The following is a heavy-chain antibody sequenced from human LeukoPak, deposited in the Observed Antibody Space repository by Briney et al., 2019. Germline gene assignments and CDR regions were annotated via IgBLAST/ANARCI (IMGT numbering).Heavy chain of an antibody. D-gene: IGHD3-16*01. Sequence: SGGSLRLSCAASGFTFSNYWMYWVRQAPGKGLVWVSRINSDGSRTNYAASVTGRFTISTDNAKNTLYLRMDSLRAEDTAVYYCARVGITSNFYFYYGMDVWGLGTTVTVSS. V-gene: IGHV3-74*01. CDR3: ARVGITSNFYFYYGMDV. CDR1: GFTFSNYW. CDR2: INSDGSRT. J-gene: IGHJ6*02.